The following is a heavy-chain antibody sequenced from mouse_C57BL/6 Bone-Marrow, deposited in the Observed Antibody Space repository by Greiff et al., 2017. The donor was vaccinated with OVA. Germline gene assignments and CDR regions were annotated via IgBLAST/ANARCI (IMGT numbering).Heavy chain of an antibody. V-gene: IGHV1-55*01. Sequence: VQLQQSGAELVKPGASVKLSCKASGYTFTSYWMHWVKQRPGQGLEWIGDIYPGSGSTNYNEKFKSKATLTVDTSSSTAYMQLSSLTSEDSAVYYCARWVDYYGNWGQGTTLTVSS. D-gene: IGHD1-1*01. CDR1: GYTFTSYW. J-gene: IGHJ2*01. CDR2: IYPGSGST. CDR3: ARWVDYYGN.